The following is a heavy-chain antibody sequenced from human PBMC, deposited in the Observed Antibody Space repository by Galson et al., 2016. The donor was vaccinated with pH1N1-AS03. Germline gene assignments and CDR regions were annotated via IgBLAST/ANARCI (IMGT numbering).Heavy chain of an antibody. CDR1: GFTFSNAW. V-gene: IGHV3-23*01. CDR3: AKDKGLGGGSCYQY. CDR2: ISGSGNNT. J-gene: IGHJ4*02. D-gene: IGHD2-15*01. Sequence: SLRLSCAASGFTFSNAWMSWVRQAPGKGLEWVSAISGSGNNTYYGDSVKGRLTISRDNSKNMLYLQMNSLRAEDTAVYYCAKDKGLGGGSCYQYWGQGTLVTVSS.